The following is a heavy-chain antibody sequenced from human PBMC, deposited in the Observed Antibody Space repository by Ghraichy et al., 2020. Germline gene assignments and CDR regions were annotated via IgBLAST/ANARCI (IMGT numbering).Heavy chain of an antibody. D-gene: IGHD2-2*01. Sequence: GGSLRLSCAASGFTFSSYWMHWVRQAPGKGLVWVSRINSDGSSTSYADSVKGRFTISRDNAKNTLYLQMNSLRAEDTAVYYCARDDGDVVVPAAIDIWGQGTMVTVSS. CDR1: GFTFSSYW. CDR2: INSDGSST. V-gene: IGHV3-74*01. J-gene: IGHJ3*02. CDR3: ARDDGDVVVPAAIDI.